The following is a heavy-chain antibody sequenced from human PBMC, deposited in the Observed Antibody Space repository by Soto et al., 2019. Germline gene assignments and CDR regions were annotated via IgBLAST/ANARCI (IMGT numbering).Heavy chain of an antibody. D-gene: IGHD3-3*01. CDR3: ARDSHYATYDF. J-gene: IGHJ4*02. V-gene: IGHV3-7*01. Sequence: GGSLRISCAASGFTFSSAWMTWVRQAPGKGLEWVAIIKPDGSATDYVDSVKGRFAISRDNGENSLYLQMNSLTVEDTAMYYCARDSHYATYDFWGQGTLVTVSS. CDR1: GFTFSSAW. CDR2: IKPDGSAT.